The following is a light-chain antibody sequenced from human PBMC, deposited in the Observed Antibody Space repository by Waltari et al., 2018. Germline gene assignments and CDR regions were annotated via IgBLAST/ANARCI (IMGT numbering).Light chain of an antibody. CDR1: HSDIGAYNY. V-gene: IGLV2-14*03. J-gene: IGLJ2*01. CDR2: DVS. CDR3: SSYTRRNTVI. Sequence: QSALAQPASVSGSPGQSITISCTGTHSDIGAYNYVSWYQQHPGIAPKLLLYDVSDRPSGVSDRFSGSKSGKTASLTISGLQPEDAADYYCSSYTRRNTVIFGGGTKLTVV.